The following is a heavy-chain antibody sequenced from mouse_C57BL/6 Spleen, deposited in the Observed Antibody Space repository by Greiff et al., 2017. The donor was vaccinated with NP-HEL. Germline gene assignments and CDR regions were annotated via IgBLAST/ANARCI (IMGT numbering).Heavy chain of an antibody. CDR2: SRNKANDYTT. J-gene: IGHJ4*01. CDR1: GFTFSDFY. D-gene: IGHD4-1*01. CDR3: ARDDGNWAYAMDY. Sequence: EVQLVESGGGLVQSGRSLRLSCATSGFTFSDFYMEWVRQAPGKGLEWIAASRNKANDYTTEYSASVKGRFIVSRDTSQSILYLQMNALRAEDTAIYYCARDDGNWAYAMDYWGQGTSVTVSS. V-gene: IGHV7-1*01.